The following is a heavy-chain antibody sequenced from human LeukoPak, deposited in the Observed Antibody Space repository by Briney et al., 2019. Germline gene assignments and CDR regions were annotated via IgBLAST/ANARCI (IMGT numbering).Heavy chain of an antibody. CDR3: ARDRDTIPATDAGGDHFHY. CDR2: INPNSRGT. Sequence: GASVKVSCKASGYTFTGYYMHWVRQAPGQGLEWMGWINPNSRGTNYAQKFQGRVTMTRDTSISTAYMELSRLRSDDTAVYYCARDRDTIPATDAGGDHFHYWGQGTLVTVSS. CDR1: GYTFTGYY. J-gene: IGHJ4*02. D-gene: IGHD6-13*01. V-gene: IGHV1-2*02.